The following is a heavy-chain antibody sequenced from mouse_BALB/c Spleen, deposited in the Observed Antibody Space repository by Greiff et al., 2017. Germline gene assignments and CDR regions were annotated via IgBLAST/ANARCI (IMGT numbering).Heavy chain of an antibody. V-gene: IGHV3-2*02. CDR3: ASFTTGYYFDY. D-gene: IGHD2-12*01. CDR1: GYSITSDYA. CDR2: ISYSGST. Sequence: EVQLQESGPGLVKPSQSLSLTCTVTGYSITSDYAWNWIRQFPGNKLEWMGYISYSGSTSYNPSLKSRISITRDTSKNQFFLQLNSVTTEDTATYYCASFTTGYYFDYWGQGTTLTVSS. J-gene: IGHJ2*01.